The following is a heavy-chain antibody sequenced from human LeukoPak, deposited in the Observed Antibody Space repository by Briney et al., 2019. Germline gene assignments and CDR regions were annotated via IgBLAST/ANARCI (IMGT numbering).Heavy chain of an antibody. D-gene: IGHD6-19*01. V-gene: IGHV2-5*02. CDR1: GFSLSTSGVA. CDR2: IYWDDDK. J-gene: IGHJ4*02. Sequence: SGPTLVKPAQTLTLTCTFSGFSLSTSGVAVGWIRQPPGKALEWFALIYWDDDKRYSPSLKSRLTITKDTSENQVVLTMTNMDPVDTATYYCAHRPNPSVAGDRAFDYWGQGTLVTVSS. CDR3: AHRPNPSVAGDRAFDY.